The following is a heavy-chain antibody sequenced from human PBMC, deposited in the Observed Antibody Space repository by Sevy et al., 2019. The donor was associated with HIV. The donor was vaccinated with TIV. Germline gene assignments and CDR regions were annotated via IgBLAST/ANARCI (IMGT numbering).Heavy chain of an antibody. D-gene: IGHD2-21*01. CDR2: IGTAAGVT. V-gene: IGHV3-48*02. Sequence: GGSLRLSCAASGFTFNTYSLIWVRQTPGKGLEWLSFIGTAAGVTYYADSVKGRFTISRDNAKNSLYLQMNRLRDEDTAVYYWARCPGHYSIDYWGQGTLVTVSS. J-gene: IGHJ4*02. CDR1: GFTFNTYS. CDR3: ARCPGHYSIDY.